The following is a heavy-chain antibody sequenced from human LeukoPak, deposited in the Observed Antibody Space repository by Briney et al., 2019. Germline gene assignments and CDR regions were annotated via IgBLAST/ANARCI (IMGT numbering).Heavy chain of an antibody. CDR3: TSYGGRTYYYYGMDV. Sequence: PGGSLRLSCAASGFTFSGSAMHWVRQASGKGLEWVGRIRSKANSYATAYAASVKGRFTISRDDSKNTAYLQMNSLKTEDTAVYYCTSYGGRTYYYYGMDVWGQGTTVTVSS. J-gene: IGHJ6*02. D-gene: IGHD2-15*01. CDR1: GFTFSGSA. CDR2: IRSKANSYAT. V-gene: IGHV3-73*01.